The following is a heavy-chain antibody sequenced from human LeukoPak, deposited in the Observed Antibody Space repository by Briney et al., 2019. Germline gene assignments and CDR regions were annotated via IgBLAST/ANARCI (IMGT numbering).Heavy chain of an antibody. CDR1: GGSISSHY. CDR2: ISYIGST. CDR3: ARSPLWFGEFPGAFDI. D-gene: IGHD3-10*01. J-gene: IGHJ3*02. V-gene: IGHV4-59*11. Sequence: SETLSLTCTVSGGSISSHYWSWIRQPPGKGLEWIGYISYIGSTNYNPSLKSRVTISVDTSKNQFSLKLSSVTAADTAVYYCARSPLWFGEFPGAFDIWGQGTMVTVSS.